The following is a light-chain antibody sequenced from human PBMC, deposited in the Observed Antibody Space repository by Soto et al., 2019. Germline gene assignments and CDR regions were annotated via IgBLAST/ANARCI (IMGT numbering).Light chain of an antibody. CDR1: SSDIGVYNY. CDR2: EVS. J-gene: IGLJ1*01. V-gene: IGLV2-8*01. Sequence: QSALTQPPSASGSPGQSVTISCTVTSSDIGVYNYVSWYQQHPGKAPKLMIYEVSKRPSGVPDRFSGSKSGNTASLTVSGLQAEDEADYYCSSYAGSNNLYVFGTGTKVTVL. CDR3: SSYAGSNNLYV.